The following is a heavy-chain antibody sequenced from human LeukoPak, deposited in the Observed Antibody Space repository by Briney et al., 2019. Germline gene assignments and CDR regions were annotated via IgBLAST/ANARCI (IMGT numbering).Heavy chain of an antibody. CDR3: AGRVGATIWTGMEF. CDR1: GDSISSGTFY. V-gene: IGHV4-39*02. D-gene: IGHD1-26*01. Sequence: SETLSLTRTVCGDSISSGTFYCGWVRQPPGEGLEGIGSILYSGNTYYNPSLKSPVTISVGTSKNHFSLNLSSVTAADTAVYYCAGRVGATIWTGMEFWGQGILVTVSS. J-gene: IGHJ4*02. CDR2: ILYSGNT.